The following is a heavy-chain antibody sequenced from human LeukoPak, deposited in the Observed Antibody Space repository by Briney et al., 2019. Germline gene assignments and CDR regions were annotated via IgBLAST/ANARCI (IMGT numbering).Heavy chain of an antibody. CDR3: ARVPAAGNSPYNWFDP. V-gene: IGHV4-59*01. Sequence: PSETLSLTCTVSGGSMSSYYWSGIRQPPGKGLEWIGYIYYSGSTNYNPSLKSRVTISVDTSKNQFSLKLSSVTAADTAVYYCARVPAAGNSPYNWFDPWGQGTLVTVSS. CDR1: GGSMSSYY. D-gene: IGHD6-13*01. J-gene: IGHJ5*02. CDR2: IYYSGST.